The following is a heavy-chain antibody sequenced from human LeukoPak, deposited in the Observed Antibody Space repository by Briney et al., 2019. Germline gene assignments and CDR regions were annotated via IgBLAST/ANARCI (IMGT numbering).Heavy chain of an antibody. CDR2: ISGSGGST. V-gene: IGHV3-23*01. J-gene: IGHJ4*02. CDR1: GFTFSSYS. Sequence: QAGGSLRLSCAGSGFTFSSYSMNWVRQAPGKGLEWVSAISGSGGSTYYADSVKGRFTISRDNSKNTLYLQMNSLRAEDTAVYYCAKGNAAAGIYDWGQGILVTVSS. D-gene: IGHD6-13*01. CDR3: AKGNAAAGIYD.